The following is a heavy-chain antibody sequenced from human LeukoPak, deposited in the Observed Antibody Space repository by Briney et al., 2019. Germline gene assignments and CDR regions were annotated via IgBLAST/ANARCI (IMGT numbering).Heavy chain of an antibody. V-gene: IGHV3-30*02. CDR3: AKVGKYSSGWYTVDY. CDR1: GFTFSSYG. J-gene: IGHJ4*02. CDR2: IRYDGSNK. Sequence: GGSLRLSCAASGFTFSSYGMHWVRQAPGKGLKWVAFIRYDGSNKYYADSVKGRFTISRDNSKNTLYLQMNSLRAEDTAVYYCAKVGKYSSGWYTVDYWGQGTLVTVSS. D-gene: IGHD6-19*01.